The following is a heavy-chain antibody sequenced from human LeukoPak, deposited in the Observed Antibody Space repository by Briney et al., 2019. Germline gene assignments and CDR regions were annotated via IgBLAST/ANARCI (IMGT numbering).Heavy chain of an antibody. J-gene: IGHJ4*02. CDR3: ARSDFWSGYWFDY. V-gene: IGHV4-61*02. Sequence: SQTLSLTCTVSGGSISSGGYYWSWIRQPAGKGLEWIGRIYTSGSTNYNPSLKSRVTMSVDTSKNQFSLKLSSVTAADTAVYYCARSDFWSGYWFDYWGQGTLVTVSS. CDR1: GGSISSGGYY. CDR2: IYTSGST. D-gene: IGHD3-3*01.